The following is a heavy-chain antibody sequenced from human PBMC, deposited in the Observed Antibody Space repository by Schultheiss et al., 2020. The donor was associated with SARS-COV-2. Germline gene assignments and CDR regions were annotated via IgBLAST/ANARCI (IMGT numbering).Heavy chain of an antibody. CDR2: IIPIFGTA. Sequence: SVKVSCKASGGTFSSYAISWVRQAPGQGLEWMGGIIPIFGTANYAQKFQGRVRITADESTSTAYIELTGLRSEDTAVYYCARVHTKSVRRITIFGVAVVGSGLDVWGQGTTVTVSS. CDR3: ARVHTKSVRRITIFGVAVVGSGLDV. D-gene: IGHD3-3*01. CDR1: GGTFSSYA. V-gene: IGHV1-69*13. J-gene: IGHJ6*02.